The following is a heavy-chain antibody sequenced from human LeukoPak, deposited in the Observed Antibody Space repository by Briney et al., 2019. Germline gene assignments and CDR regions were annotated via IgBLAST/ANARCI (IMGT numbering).Heavy chain of an antibody. D-gene: IGHD4-11*01. V-gene: IGHV3-48*01. J-gene: IGHJ4*02. Sequence: GGSLRLSCAASGFTFSSYSMNWVRQAPGKGLELVSYISSSSSTIYYADSVKGRFTISRDNAKNSLYLQMNSLRAEDTAVYYCASGVGGDYSNLWDQGTLVTVSS. CDR1: GFTFSSYS. CDR3: ASGVGGDYSNL. CDR2: ISSSSSTI.